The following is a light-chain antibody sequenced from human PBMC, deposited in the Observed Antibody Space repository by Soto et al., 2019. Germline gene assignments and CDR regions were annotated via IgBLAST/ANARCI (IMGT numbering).Light chain of an antibody. CDR2: AAA. CDR3: QQYERYPLT. J-gene: IGKJ4*01. Sequence: DIQMTQSPSTLSASIGDRVTITCRASQNIYKWLAWYQQKPQKAPKLLIFAAAALETGVSTRFSGSGSGTEFTLTISSLQPDDFATYYCQQYERYPLTFGGGTKVE. CDR1: QNIYKW. V-gene: IGKV1-5*01.